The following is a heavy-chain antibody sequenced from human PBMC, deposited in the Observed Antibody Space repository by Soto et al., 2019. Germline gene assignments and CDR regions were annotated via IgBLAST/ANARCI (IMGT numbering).Heavy chain of an antibody. CDR3: ARSVAGKGVFDY. V-gene: IGHV1-46*03. Sequence: ASVKVSCKASGCTFTSYYMHWVRQAPGQGLEWMGIINPSGGSTSYAQKFQGRVTMTRDTSTSTVYMELSSLRSEDTAVYYCARSVAGKGVFDYWGQGTLVTVSS. CDR1: GCTFTSYY. J-gene: IGHJ4*02. CDR2: INPSGGST. D-gene: IGHD6-19*01.